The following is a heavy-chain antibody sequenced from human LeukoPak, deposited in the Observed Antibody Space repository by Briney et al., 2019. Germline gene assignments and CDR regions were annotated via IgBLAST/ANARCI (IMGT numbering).Heavy chain of an antibody. CDR2: IFPSGGEI. CDR3: AKVYYDILTGYDMGDY. D-gene: IGHD3-9*01. V-gene: IGHV3-23*01. Sequence: GGSLRLSCAASGFTFSTFAMIWVRQPPGKWLEWVSSIFPSGGEIHYADSVKGRFTISRDNSKNTLYLQMNSLRAEDTAVYYCAKVYYDILTGYDMGDYWGRGTLVTVSS. J-gene: IGHJ4*02. CDR1: GFTFSTFA.